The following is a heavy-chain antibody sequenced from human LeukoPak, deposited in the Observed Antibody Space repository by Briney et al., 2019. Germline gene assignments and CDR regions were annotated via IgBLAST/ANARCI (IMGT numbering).Heavy chain of an antibody. D-gene: IGHD3-10*01. Sequence: SQTLSLTCAISGDSVSTNNVAWNWIRQSPSRGLEWLARTYIRSKWYNDYAVSVRSRITINPDTSKNQFSLQLNSVTPEDTAVYYCAREVRHYYGSGSYYYFDYWGQGTLVTVSS. CDR3: AREVRHYYGSGSYYYFDY. CDR2: TYIRSKWYN. V-gene: IGHV6-1*01. CDR1: GDSVSTNNVA. J-gene: IGHJ4*02.